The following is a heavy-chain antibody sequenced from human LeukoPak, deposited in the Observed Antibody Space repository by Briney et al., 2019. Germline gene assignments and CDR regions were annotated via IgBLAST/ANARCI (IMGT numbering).Heavy chain of an antibody. Sequence: GGSLRLSCAASGFTFSSFAVSWVRQAPGKGLEWVSAISASGGHTYYADSVKGRFTISRDSSKNTLYLQMNSLRADDTALYYCAKDRVGSCSTTSCPIDYWGQGTLVTVSS. V-gene: IGHV3-23*01. CDR3: AKDRVGSCSTTSCPIDY. J-gene: IGHJ4*02. CDR2: ISASGGHT. CDR1: GFTFSSFA. D-gene: IGHD2-2*01.